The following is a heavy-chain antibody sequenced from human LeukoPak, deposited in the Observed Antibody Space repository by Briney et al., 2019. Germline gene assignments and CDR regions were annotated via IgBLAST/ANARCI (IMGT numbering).Heavy chain of an antibody. J-gene: IGHJ1*01. CDR1: GFTFSSYA. D-gene: IGHD3-3*01. Sequence: GGSLRLSCAASGFTFSSYAMSWVRQAPGKGLVWVSRINSDGSSTSYADSVKGRFTISRDNAKNTLYLQMNSLRAEDTAVYYCARDTRFLEWLFYFQHWGQGTLVTVSS. CDR3: ARDTRFLEWLFYFQH. V-gene: IGHV3-74*01. CDR2: INSDGSST.